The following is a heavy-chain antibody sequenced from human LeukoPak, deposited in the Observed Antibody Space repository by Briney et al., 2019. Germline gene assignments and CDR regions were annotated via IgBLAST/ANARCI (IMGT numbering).Heavy chain of an antibody. D-gene: IGHD6-13*01. Sequence: VASVKVSCKASGYTFTGYYMHWLRQAPAQGLEWMGRINPNSGGTNYAQKFQGRVTMTRDTSISTAYMDLSRLRSDDTAVYHCAREPLDSSSWSYYFDHWGQGTLVTVSS. CDR1: GYTFTGYY. J-gene: IGHJ4*02. CDR3: AREPLDSSSWSYYFDH. V-gene: IGHV1-2*06. CDR2: INPNSGGT.